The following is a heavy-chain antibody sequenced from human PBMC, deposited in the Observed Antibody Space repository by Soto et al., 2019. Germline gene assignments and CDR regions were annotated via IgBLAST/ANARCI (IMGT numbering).Heavy chain of an antibody. J-gene: IGHJ4*02. CDR3: ARANETVGGYYGFYFDY. Sequence: SETLSLTCTVSGGSISSYYRSWIRQPPGKGLEWIGYIYYSGSTNYNPSLKSRVTISVDTSKNQFSLKLSSVTAADTAVYYCARANETVGGYYGFYFDYWGQGTLVTVSS. CDR2: IYYSGST. CDR1: GGSISSYY. D-gene: IGHD3-22*01. V-gene: IGHV4-59*01.